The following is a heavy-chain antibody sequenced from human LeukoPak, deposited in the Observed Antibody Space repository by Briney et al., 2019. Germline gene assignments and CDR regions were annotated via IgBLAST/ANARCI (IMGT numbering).Heavy chain of an antibody. CDR2: INPNSGGT. CDR1: GYTFTGYY. D-gene: IGHD7-27*01. J-gene: IGHJ4*02. V-gene: IGHV1-2*02. CDR3: ARFHSGDTGYFDY. Sequence: RASVKVSCKASGYTFTGYYMHWVRQAPGQGLEWMGWINPNSGGTNYAQKFQGRVTMTRDTSISTAYMELSRLRSDDTAAYYCARFHSGDTGYFDYWGQGTLVTVSS.